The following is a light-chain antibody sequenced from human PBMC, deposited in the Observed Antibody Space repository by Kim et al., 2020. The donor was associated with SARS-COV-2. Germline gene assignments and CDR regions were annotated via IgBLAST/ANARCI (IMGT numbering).Light chain of an antibody. CDR1: SSNIGSHY. CDR3: AAWDDSLSGLYV. CDR2: RNS. V-gene: IGLV1-47*01. J-gene: IGLJ1*01. Sequence: QSVLTQPPSASGTPGQMVTISCSGSSSNIGSHYVYWYQQLPGMAPKLLIFRNSQRPSGVPDRFSGSKSGTSASLAISGLRSEDEADYYCAAWDDSLSGLYVFGPGTKVTVL.